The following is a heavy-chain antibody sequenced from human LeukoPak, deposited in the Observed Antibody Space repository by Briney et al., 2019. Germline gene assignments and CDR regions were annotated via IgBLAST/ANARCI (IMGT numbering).Heavy chain of an antibody. CDR2: IYHSGST. CDR3: ARGRQYYDFWSGYHRDDYYYGMDV. Sequence: PSGTLSLTCAVSGGSISSSNWWSWVRQPPGKGLEWIGEIYHSGSTNYNPSLKSRVTISVDTSKNQFSLKLSSVTAADTAVYYCARGRQYYDFWSGYHRDDYYYGMDVWGQGTTVTVSS. CDR1: GGSISSSNW. J-gene: IGHJ6*02. D-gene: IGHD3-3*01. V-gene: IGHV4-4*02.